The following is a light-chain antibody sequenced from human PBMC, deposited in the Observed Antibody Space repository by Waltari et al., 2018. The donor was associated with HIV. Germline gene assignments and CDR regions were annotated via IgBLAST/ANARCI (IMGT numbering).Light chain of an antibody. J-gene: IGKJ4*02. CDR1: QDIGNY. V-gene: IGKV1-33*01. Sequence: DIKMTQSPSSLPASIGDRVTITCQASQDIGNYLSWYQQKPGKAPTLLICHACNLAAGVPARFSGGVCGTLFTLTIASLQAEDIASYFCQQYHTLPLTFGGGSRVQIK. CDR2: HAC. CDR3: QQYHTLPLT.